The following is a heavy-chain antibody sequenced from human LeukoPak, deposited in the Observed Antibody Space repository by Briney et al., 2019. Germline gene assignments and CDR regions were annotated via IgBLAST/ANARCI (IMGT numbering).Heavy chain of an antibody. J-gene: IGHJ4*02. Sequence: SETLSLTCTVSGGSISSYYGSWIRQPPGKGLEWIGYIYSSGSTNYNSSLKSRVTISVDPSKNQFSLKLTYVTAADTAVYYFARHPPRGDGGLPFDYWGQGALVIVSS. V-gene: IGHV4-59*01. CDR1: GGSISSYY. D-gene: IGHD4-17*01. CDR3: ARHPPRGDGGLPFDY. CDR2: IYSSGST.